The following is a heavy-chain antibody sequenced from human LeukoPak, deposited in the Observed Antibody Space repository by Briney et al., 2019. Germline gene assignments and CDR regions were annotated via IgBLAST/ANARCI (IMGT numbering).Heavy chain of an antibody. J-gene: IGHJ3*02. CDR3: ARHDQNYYYGSGSYPFDI. Sequence: PSETLSLTCTVSGGSISSYYWSWIRQPPGKGLEWIGYIYYSGSTNYNPSLKSRVTISVDTSKNQFSLKLSSVTAADTAVYYCARHDQNYYYGSGSYPFDIWGQGTMVTVSS. CDR2: IYYSGST. D-gene: IGHD3-10*01. V-gene: IGHV4-59*08. CDR1: GGSISSYY.